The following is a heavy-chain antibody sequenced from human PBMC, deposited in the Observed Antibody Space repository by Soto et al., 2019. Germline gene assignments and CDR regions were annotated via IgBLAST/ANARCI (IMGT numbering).Heavy chain of an antibody. CDR2: IDQGGGEK. V-gene: IGHV3-7*02. Sequence: EVQVVXSGGGLVQPGGSLRLSCAASGFSFSDYWMAWVRQAPGKGLEWVANIDQGGGEKHYVDSVQGRFTXSRDXDKXXXXXXXXXXXAXDXXVXYCAXGGXXFDPWGQGTLVTVSS. D-gene: IGHD3-16*01. CDR3: AXGGXXFDP. CDR1: GFSFSDYW. J-gene: IGHJ5*02.